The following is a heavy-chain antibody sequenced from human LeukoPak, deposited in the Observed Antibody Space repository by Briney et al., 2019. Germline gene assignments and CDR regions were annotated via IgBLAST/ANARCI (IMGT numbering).Heavy chain of an antibody. CDR3: ARGGGVVIRDAFDI. CDR2: IYYSGST. CDR1: GGSISSYY. V-gene: IGHV4-59*01. J-gene: IGHJ3*02. Sequence: PSETLSLTCNVSGGSISSYYWSWIRQPPGRGLEWIGYIYYSGSTNYNPSLKSRVTISVDTSKNQFSLKLSSVTAADTAVYYCARGGGVVIRDAFDIWGQGTMVTVSS. D-gene: IGHD3-3*01.